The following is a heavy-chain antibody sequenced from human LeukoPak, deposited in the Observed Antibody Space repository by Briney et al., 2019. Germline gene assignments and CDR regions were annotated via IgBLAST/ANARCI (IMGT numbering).Heavy chain of an antibody. CDR1: GDSIGSHY. D-gene: IGHD3-22*01. V-gene: IGHV4-59*11. Sequence: SETLSLTCTVSGDSIGSHYWSWIRQPPGKGLEWIGYIFYVGSTNYNPSLKSRVTISVDTSKNQFSLRLNSVTAADTAVYYCARASNDSRGEAFDIWGQGTMVTVSS. CDR3: ARASNDSRGEAFDI. J-gene: IGHJ3*02. CDR2: IFYVGST.